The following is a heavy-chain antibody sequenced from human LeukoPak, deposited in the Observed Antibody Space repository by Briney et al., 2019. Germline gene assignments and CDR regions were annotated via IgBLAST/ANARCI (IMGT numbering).Heavy chain of an antibody. J-gene: IGHJ4*02. CDR2: IYSGGST. V-gene: IGHV3-66*01. CDR3: ARDSSFGELNN. Sequence: GGSLRLSCAASGFTVSSNYMNWVRQAPGKGLEWVSVIYSGGSTYYADSVKGRFTISRDNSKNTLYLQMNSLRAEDTAVYYCARDSSFGELNNWGQGTLVTVSS. D-gene: IGHD3-10*01. CDR1: GFTVSSNY.